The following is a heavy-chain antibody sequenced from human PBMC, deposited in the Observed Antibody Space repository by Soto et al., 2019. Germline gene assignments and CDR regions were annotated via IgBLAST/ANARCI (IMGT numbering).Heavy chain of an antibody. J-gene: IGHJ4*02. CDR3: ARPGALSSGYYYPFDY. Sequence: SVKVSCKASGGTFSSYAISWVRQAPGQGLEWMGGIIPIFGTANYAQKFQGRVTITADESTSTAYMELSSLRSEDTAVYYCARPGALSSGYYYPFDYWGQGTLVTVSS. V-gene: IGHV1-69*13. CDR1: GGTFSSYA. D-gene: IGHD3-22*01. CDR2: IIPIFGTA.